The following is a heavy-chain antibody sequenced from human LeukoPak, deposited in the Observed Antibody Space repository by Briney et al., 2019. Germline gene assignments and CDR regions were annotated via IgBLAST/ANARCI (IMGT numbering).Heavy chain of an antibody. CDR1: GGTFNNSA. D-gene: IGHD4-17*01. V-gene: IGHV1-69*05. J-gene: IGHJ5*02. Sequence: ASVKVSCKTSGGTFNNSAISWVRQAPGQGLEWLGGIMPLFGTAGYAQKFQGRVTITKDESTRTVYLVLTSLTSADTAVYYCARDVHGDYGSGWFDPWGQGTLVSVSS. CDR2: IMPLFGTA. CDR3: ARDVHGDYGSGWFDP.